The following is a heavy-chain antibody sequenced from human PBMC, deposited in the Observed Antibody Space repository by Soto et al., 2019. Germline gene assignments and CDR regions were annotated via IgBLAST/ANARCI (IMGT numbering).Heavy chain of an antibody. CDR2: ISAYNGNT. CDR1: GYTFTSYG. V-gene: IGHV1-18*01. Sequence: GASVNVSCKASGYTFTSYGISWVRQAPGQGLEWMGWISAYNGNTNYAQKLQGRVTMTTDTSTSTAYMELRSLRSDDTAVYYCARVRGYCSSTSCSGAFDIWGQGTMVTVSS. J-gene: IGHJ3*02. CDR3: ARVRGYCSSTSCSGAFDI. D-gene: IGHD2-2*01.